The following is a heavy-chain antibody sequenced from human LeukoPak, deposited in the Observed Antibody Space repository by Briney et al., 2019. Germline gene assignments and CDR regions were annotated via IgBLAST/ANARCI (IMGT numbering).Heavy chain of an antibody. V-gene: IGHV4-34*01. J-gene: IGHJ4*02. D-gene: IGHD3-3*01. Sequence: SETLSLTCAVHGGSFSGYYWTWIRQPPGKGLDWIGQINHYGRTNYNPSLKSRLTISIDTPKKQFSLTLKSVTAADTAVYYCARIFGVPDYADQWGQGTVFTVS. CDR1: GGSFSGYY. CDR2: INHYGRT. CDR3: ARIFGVPDYADQ.